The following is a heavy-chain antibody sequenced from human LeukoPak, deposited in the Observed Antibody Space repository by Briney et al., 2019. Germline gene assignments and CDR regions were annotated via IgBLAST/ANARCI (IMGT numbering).Heavy chain of an antibody. CDR2: INHSGST. Sequence: SETLSLTCAVYGGPFSGYYWSWIPQPPGKGLEWIGEINHSGSTNYDPSLKSRVTISVDTAQNQFSPKLSSVAAADTAVYYCAGGHFGEFYNWVDPWGPGTLVTVS. CDR1: GGPFSGYY. D-gene: IGHD3-10*01. J-gene: IGHJ5*02. CDR3: AGGHFGEFYNWVDP. V-gene: IGHV4-34*01.